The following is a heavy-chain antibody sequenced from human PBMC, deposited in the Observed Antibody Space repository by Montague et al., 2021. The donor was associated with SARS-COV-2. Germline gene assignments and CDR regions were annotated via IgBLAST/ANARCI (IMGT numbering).Heavy chain of an antibody. Sequence: SLRLSCAASGFTFSSFWMTWVRQAPGKGLEWVANINQDESAQNYADSVXGLFTISRDNAKNSLYLQMNSLRAEDTALYYCARVYIRGSSPTSGMDVWGQGTTVTVSS. V-gene: IGHV3-7*01. J-gene: IGHJ6*02. CDR2: INQDESAQ. CDR3: ARVYIRGSSPTSGMDV. D-gene: IGHD6-13*01. CDR1: GFTFSSFW.